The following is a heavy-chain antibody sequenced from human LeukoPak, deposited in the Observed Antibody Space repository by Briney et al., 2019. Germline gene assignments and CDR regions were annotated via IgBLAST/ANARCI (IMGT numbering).Heavy chain of an antibody. Sequence: SETLSLTCTVSGGSISSYYWSRIRQPPGKGLEWIGYIYYSGSTNYNPSLKSRVTISVDTSKNQFSLKLSSVTAADTAVYYCARLHGERFDLWGRGTLVTVSS. CDR2: IYYSGST. D-gene: IGHD4-17*01. CDR1: GGSISSYY. V-gene: IGHV4-59*01. J-gene: IGHJ2*01. CDR3: ARLHGERFDL.